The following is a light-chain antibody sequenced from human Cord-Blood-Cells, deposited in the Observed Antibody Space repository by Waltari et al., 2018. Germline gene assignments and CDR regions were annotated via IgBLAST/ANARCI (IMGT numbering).Light chain of an antibody. J-gene: IGKJ1*01. CDR1: QSVSSN. V-gene: IGKV3-15*01. CDR2: GAS. Sequence: EIVMPQSPATLSVSPGERATLSCRASQSVSSNLAWYQQKPGQAPRLLIYGASTRATGIPARFSGSGSGTEFTLTISSLQSEDFAVYYWQQYNNWWTFGQGTKVEIK. CDR3: QQYNNWWT.